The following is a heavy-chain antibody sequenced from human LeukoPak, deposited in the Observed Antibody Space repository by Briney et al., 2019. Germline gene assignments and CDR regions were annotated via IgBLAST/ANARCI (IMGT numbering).Heavy chain of an antibody. J-gene: IGHJ5*02. D-gene: IGHD3-9*01. CDR1: GFTFSSYG. V-gene: IGHV3-33*01. CDR3: ARSILTGYNWFDP. CDR2: IWYDGSNK. Sequence: GGSLRLSCAASGFTFSSYGMHWVRQAPGKGLERVAVIWYDGSNKYYADSVKGRFTISRDNSKNTLYLQMNSLRAEDTAVNYCARSILTGYNWFDPWGQGTLVTVSS.